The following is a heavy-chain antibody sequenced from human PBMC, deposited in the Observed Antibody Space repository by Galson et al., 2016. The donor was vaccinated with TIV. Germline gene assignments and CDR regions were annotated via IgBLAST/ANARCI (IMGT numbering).Heavy chain of an antibody. CDR1: GFSFSAYW. D-gene: IGHD2-8*02. V-gene: IGHV3-7*03. CDR3: AKDGYWSFDS. Sequence: SLRLSCAASGFSFSAYWMNWVRQAPGEGLESVAKIKGDGSETDYVDSVKGRFIVSRDNAKNSVFLRMNSLRAEDTAVYYCAKDGYWSFDSWGQGTLVTVSS. CDR2: IKGDGSET. J-gene: IGHJ4*02.